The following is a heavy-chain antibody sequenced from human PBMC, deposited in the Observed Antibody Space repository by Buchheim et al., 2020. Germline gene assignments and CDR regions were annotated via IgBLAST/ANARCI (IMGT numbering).Heavy chain of an antibody. CDR1: GFTFNNYG. V-gene: IGHV3-23*01. Sequence: EVQLLESGGGLVQPGGSLRLACGASGFTFNNYGMSWVRQAPGKGLEWVSAISGDGGSTKYADSVKGRFTLSRDNTKHTLYLQMTSLSAGDTATYYCAKAGRRAGDYWYLDLWGRGTL. J-gene: IGHJ2*01. CDR2: ISGDGGST. D-gene: IGHD6-13*01. CDR3: AKAGRRAGDYWYLDL.